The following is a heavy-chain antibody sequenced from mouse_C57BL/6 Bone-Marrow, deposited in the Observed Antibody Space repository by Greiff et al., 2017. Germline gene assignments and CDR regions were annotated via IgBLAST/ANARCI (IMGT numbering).Heavy chain of an antibody. Sequence: VQLQQSGPELVKPGASVKISCKASGYTFTDYYMNWVKQSHGKSLEWIGDINPNNGGTSYNQKFKGKATLTVDKSSSTAYMERRSLTSEDSAVYYCAKEGGLYYNYDGFDYWGQGTTLTVSP. CDR3: AKEGGLYYNYDGFDY. V-gene: IGHV1-26*01. D-gene: IGHD2-4*01. J-gene: IGHJ2*01. CDR2: INPNNGGT. CDR1: GYTFTDYY.